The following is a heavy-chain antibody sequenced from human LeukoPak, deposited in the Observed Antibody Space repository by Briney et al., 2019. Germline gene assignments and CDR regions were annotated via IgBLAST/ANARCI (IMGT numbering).Heavy chain of an antibody. CDR1: GFTFDNYA. CDR2: IWYDGSNK. D-gene: IGHD3/OR15-3a*01. J-gene: IGHJ4*02. Sequence: GGSLRLSCAASGFTFDNYAMHWVRQAPGKGLEWVASIWYDGSNKYYADSVKGRFTISRDNSKNTLYLQMNSLRAEDTAVYFCAKRGVVIRVILVGFHKEAYYFESWGQGALVTVSS. CDR3: AKRGVVIRVILVGFHKEAYYFES. V-gene: IGHV3-30*02.